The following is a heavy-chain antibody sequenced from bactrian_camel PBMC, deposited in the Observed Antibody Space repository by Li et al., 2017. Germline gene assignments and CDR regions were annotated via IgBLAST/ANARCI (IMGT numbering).Heavy chain of an antibody. J-gene: IGHJ6*01. Sequence: QVQLVESGGGSVQSGGSLKLSCAASGYTGSRYCMGWYRQAPGKAREGIATIDRDGNTRYTESVKGRFTISRENAANTLHLEMDALKPEDTGMYYCAADYCRYHHRGRDGDTKASSGYWGQGTQVTVS. CDR1: GYTGSRYC. CDR3: AADYCRYHHRGRDGDTKASSGY. CDR2: IDRDGNT. D-gene: IGHD3*01. V-gene: IGHV3S26*01.